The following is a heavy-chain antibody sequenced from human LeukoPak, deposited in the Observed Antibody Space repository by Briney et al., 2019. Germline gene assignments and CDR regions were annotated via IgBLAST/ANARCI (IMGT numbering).Heavy chain of an antibody. V-gene: IGHV1-18*01. Sequence: ASVKVSCKASGYTFTSYGISWVRQAPGQGLEWMGWISTYNGNTNYAQNLQGRVTMTTGTATSTAYMELRSLRSDDTAVYYCARVGVGATPPYYFDYWGQGTLVTVSS. J-gene: IGHJ4*02. D-gene: IGHD1-26*01. CDR2: ISTYNGNT. CDR3: ARVGVGATPPYYFDY. CDR1: GYTFTSYG.